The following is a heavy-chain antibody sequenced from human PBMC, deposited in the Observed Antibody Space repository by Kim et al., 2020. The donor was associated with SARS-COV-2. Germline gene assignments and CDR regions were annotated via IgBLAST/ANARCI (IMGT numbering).Heavy chain of an antibody. CDR2: ISSSGSTI. J-gene: IGHJ5*02. Sequence: GGFLRLSCAASGFTFSDYYMSWIRQAPGKGLEWVSYISSSGSTIYYADSVKGRFTISRDNAKNSLYLQMNSLRAEDTAVYYCARDWAQLYSSSWYDPWGQGTLVTVSS. CDR1: GFTFSDYY. V-gene: IGHV3-11*01. CDR3: ARDWAQLYSSSWYDP. D-gene: IGHD6-13*01.